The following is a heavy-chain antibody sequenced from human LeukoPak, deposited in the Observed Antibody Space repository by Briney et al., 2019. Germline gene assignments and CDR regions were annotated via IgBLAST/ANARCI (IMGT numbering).Heavy chain of an antibody. CDR1: GFTFSSYA. V-gene: IGHV3-23*01. J-gene: IGHJ4*02. CDR3: AKDSHASAYTYGKPFDY. CDR2: ISGSGGST. D-gene: IGHD5-18*01. Sequence: GGSLRLSCAASGFTFSSYAMSWVRQAPGKGLEWVSTISGSGGSTYYAGSVKGRFTISRDNSKNTLFLQMNSLRAEDTAVYYCAKDSHASAYTYGKPFDYWGQGTLVPVSS.